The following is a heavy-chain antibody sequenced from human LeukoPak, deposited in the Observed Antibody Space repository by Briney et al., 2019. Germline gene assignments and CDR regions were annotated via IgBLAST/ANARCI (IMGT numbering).Heavy chain of an antibody. CDR3: VRDTAPDYYDSSGYQVGFDY. Sequence: SQTLSLTCAISGDSVSINSAAWNWIRQSPSRGLEWLGRTYYRSKWYNDYAVSVKSRISINPDTSKNQFSLQLNSVTPEDTAVYYCVRDTAPDYYDSSGYQVGFDYWGQGTLVTVSS. D-gene: IGHD3-22*01. CDR2: TYYRSKWYN. J-gene: IGHJ4*02. CDR1: GDSVSINSAA. V-gene: IGHV6-1*01.